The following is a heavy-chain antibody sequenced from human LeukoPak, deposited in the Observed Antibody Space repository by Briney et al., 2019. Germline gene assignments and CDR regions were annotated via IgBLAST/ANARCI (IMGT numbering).Heavy chain of an antibody. D-gene: IGHD3-9*01. V-gene: IGHV3-30*18. CDR2: VSNDGSET. CDR3: AKDWGYDILTGSQDY. CDR1: GFTFSNYG. J-gene: IGHJ4*02. Sequence: GGSLRLSCAASGFTFSNYGMHWVRQAPGKGLEWVGVVSNDGSETYYADSVKGRFSISRDNSKNTLYLHMSSLKPEDTAVYYCAKDWGYDILTGSQDYWGQGTLVTVSS.